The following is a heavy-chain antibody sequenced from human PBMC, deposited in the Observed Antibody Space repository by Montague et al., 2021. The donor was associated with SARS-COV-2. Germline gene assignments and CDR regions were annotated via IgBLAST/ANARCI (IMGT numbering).Heavy chain of an antibody. CDR3: ARVFPRWLQFDPYFDY. D-gene: IGHD5-24*01. CDR1: GFTFGDYA. V-gene: IGHV4-59*01. CDR2: IYYSGST. J-gene: IGHJ4*02. Sequence: LRLSCAASGFTFGDYAMSWVRQAPGKGLEWIGYIYYSGSTNYNPSLKSRVTISVDTSKNQFSLKLSSVTAADTAVYYCARVFPRWLQFDPYFDYWGQGTLVTVSS.